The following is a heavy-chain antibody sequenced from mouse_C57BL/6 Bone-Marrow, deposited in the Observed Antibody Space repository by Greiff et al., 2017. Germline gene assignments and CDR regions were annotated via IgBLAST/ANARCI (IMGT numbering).Heavy chain of an antibody. J-gene: IGHJ2*01. CDR3: AREGGSSSFDY. D-gene: IGHD1-1*01. Sequence: EVQVVESGGGLVKPGGSLKLSCAASGFTFSSYAMSWVRQTPEKRLEWVATISDGGSYTYDPDNVKGRFTISRDNAKNNLYLQMSHLKSEDTAMYYCAREGGSSSFDYWGQGTTLTVSS. V-gene: IGHV5-4*01. CDR1: GFTFSSYA. CDR2: ISDGGSYT.